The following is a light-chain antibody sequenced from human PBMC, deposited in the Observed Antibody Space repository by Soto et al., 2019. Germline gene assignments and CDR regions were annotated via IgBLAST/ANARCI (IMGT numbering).Light chain of an antibody. CDR2: DVR. CDR1: SSDVGGYNY. Sequence: QSALTQPASVSGSPGQSITISCTGTSSDVGGYNYVSWYQQHPGKAPKLMIYDVRNRPSGVSNRFSGSKSVNTASLTISGLLADDEADYYFSSYTAGSTYVFGTGTKLTV. V-gene: IGLV2-14*01. CDR3: SSYTAGSTYV. J-gene: IGLJ1*01.